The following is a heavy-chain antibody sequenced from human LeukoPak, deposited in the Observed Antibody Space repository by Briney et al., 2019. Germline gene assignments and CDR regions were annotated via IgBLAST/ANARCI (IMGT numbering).Heavy chain of an antibody. D-gene: IGHD3-22*01. CDR1: GGSLSSYY. V-gene: IGHV4-59*01. Sequence: SETLSLTCTVSGGSLSSYYWSWTRQPPGKGLEWIGYIYYSGSTNYNPSLKSRVTISVGTSKNQFSLKLSSVTAADTAMYYCARDRRDYYDSSGYFDYWGQGTLVTVSP. CDR3: ARDRRDYYDSSGYFDY. J-gene: IGHJ4*02. CDR2: IYYSGST.